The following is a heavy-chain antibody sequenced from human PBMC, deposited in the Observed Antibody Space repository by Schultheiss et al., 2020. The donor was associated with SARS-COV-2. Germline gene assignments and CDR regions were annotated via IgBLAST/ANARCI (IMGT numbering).Heavy chain of an antibody. V-gene: IGHV3-30*09. D-gene: IGHD1-26*01. Sequence: GGSLRLSCVASGFTFSSFTMNWVRQAPGKGLEWVAVISYDGSNKYYADSVKDRFAISRDNSKNTLYLQMNSLRTEDTAVYYCTTDDGGSYRAFWKYWGQGTLVTVSS. CDR1: GFTFSSFT. CDR2: ISYDGSNK. J-gene: IGHJ4*02. CDR3: TTDDGGSYRAFWKY.